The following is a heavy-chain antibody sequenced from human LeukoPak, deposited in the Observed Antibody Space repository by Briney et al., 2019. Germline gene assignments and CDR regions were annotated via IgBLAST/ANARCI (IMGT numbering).Heavy chain of an antibody. J-gene: IGHJ4*02. CDR2: ISAYNGNT. CDR1: GYTFTSYG. Sequence: ASVKVSCKASGYTFTSYGISWVRQAPGQGLEWMGWISAYNGNTNYAQKLQGRVTMTTDTSTSTAYMELRSLRSDDTAVYYCARVGYNWNDGGFGVSDYWGQGTLVTVSS. D-gene: IGHD1-1*01. CDR3: ARVGYNWNDGGFGVSDY. V-gene: IGHV1-18*01.